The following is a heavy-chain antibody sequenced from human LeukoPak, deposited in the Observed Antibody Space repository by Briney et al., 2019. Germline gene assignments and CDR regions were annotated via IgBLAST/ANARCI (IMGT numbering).Heavy chain of an antibody. Sequence: PSETLSLTCAVYGGSFSGYYWSWIRQPPGKGLEWIGEINHSGSTNYNPSLKSRVTISVDTSKNQFSLKLSSVTAADTAVYYCARGLRRTTIFGVVTPYYDYWGQGTLVTVSS. CDR3: ARGLRRTTIFGVVTPYYDY. CDR1: GGSFSGYY. D-gene: IGHD3-3*01. J-gene: IGHJ4*02. V-gene: IGHV4-34*01. CDR2: INHSGST.